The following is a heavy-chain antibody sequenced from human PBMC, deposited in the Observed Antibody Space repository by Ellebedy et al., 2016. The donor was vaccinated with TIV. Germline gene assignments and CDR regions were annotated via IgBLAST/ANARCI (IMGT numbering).Heavy chain of an antibody. CDR1: GFTFSNYW. CDR3: ARGGYGRPFDC. Sequence: GESLKISCAASGFTFSNYWLKWVRQAPGKGLEWVANIKQDGSEKYYVDSVQGRFTISRDNAKNSLFLQMNSLGVEDTAVYFCARGGYGRPFDCWGQGTLVTVSS. J-gene: IGHJ4*02. D-gene: IGHD5-12*01. V-gene: IGHV3-7*03. CDR2: IKQDGSEK.